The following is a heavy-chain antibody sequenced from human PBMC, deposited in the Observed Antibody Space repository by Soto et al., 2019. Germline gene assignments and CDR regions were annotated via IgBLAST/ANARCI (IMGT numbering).Heavy chain of an antibody. V-gene: IGHV3-20*04. D-gene: IGHD6-19*01. CDR3: ARLYSSGWYGPGRY. CDR2: INWNGGST. CDR1: GFTFDDYG. J-gene: IGHJ4*02. Sequence: GGSLRLSCAASGFTFDDYGMSWVRQAPGKGLEWVSGINWNGGSTGYADSVKGRFTISRDNAKNSLYLQMNSLRAEDTALYYWARLYSSGWYGPGRYWGQGTLVTVSS.